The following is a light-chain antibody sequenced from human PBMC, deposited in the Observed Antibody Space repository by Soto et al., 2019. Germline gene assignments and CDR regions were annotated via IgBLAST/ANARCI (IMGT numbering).Light chain of an antibody. CDR1: SSDVGGYNF. CDR2: EVN. V-gene: IGLV2-8*01. Sequence: QSALTQPPSASGSPGQSVTISCTGTSSDVGGYNFVSWYQQYPGKVPKLMVYEVNKRPSGVPDRFSGSKSGNTASLTVSGLQADDEAAYYCTSYAGGNNVFGTGTKLTVL. J-gene: IGLJ1*01. CDR3: TSYAGGNNV.